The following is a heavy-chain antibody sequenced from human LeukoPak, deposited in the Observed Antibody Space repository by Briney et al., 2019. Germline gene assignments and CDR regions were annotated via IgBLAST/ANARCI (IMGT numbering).Heavy chain of an antibody. CDR1: GFIFNNYG. Sequence: GGSLRLSCAASGFIFNNYGMHWVRQAPGKGLEWVAVISYDGSNKNHADSVKGRFTISRDSSKNTVYLQMNSLRVEDTAVYYCAKDWAPYCGGDCYFNYWGQGTLVTVSS. D-gene: IGHD2-21*02. V-gene: IGHV3-30*18. J-gene: IGHJ4*02. CDR2: ISYDGSNK. CDR3: AKDWAPYCGGDCYFNY.